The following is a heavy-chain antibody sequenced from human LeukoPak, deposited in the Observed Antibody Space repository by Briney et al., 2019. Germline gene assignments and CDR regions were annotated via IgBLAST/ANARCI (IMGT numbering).Heavy chain of an antibody. CDR3: ARRLYYYESSGYFLGWFDP. D-gene: IGHD3-22*01. CDR1: GYNFTDYW. J-gene: IGHJ5*02. CDR2: IYPGDSDT. Sequence: GASLQISCEGSGYNFTDYWIGWVRQLPGKGLECMGIIYPGDSDTRYSPSFQGQVTISVDKSLNTAYLQWPSLKASDSAMYYCARRLYYYESSGYFLGWFDPWGQGTLVTVSS. V-gene: IGHV5-51*01.